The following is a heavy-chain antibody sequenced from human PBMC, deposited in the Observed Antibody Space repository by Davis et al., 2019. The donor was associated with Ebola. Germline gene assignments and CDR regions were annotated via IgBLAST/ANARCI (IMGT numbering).Heavy chain of an antibody. J-gene: IGHJ5*02. D-gene: IGHD3-3*01. CDR1: GYGFGGHW. CDR3: VRRLITTFGVAENWFDA. CDR2: IYPGDSDT. Sequence: GGSLRLSCKGSGYGFGGHWIAWVRQMPGRGPEWMGTIYPGDSDTSYSSSLQGRVTISADTSISTVYLQLSSLKAADTGMYYCVRRLITTFGVAENWFDAWGQGTLVSVSS. V-gene: IGHV5-51*01.